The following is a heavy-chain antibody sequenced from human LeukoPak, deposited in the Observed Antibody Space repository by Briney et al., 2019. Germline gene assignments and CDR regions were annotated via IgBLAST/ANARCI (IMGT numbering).Heavy chain of an antibody. CDR3: ARGDSQRDWFDP. CDR2: VYYSGST. J-gene: IGHJ5*02. D-gene: IGHD2-21*02. V-gene: IGHV4-39*07. Sequence: SETLSLTCTVSGGSISSSPYYWGWIRQSPGKGLEWIGTVYYSGSTYYNPSLKSRVTISVDTSKNQFSLKLSSVTAADTAVYYCARGDSQRDWFDPWGQGTLVTVSS. CDR1: GGSISSSPYY.